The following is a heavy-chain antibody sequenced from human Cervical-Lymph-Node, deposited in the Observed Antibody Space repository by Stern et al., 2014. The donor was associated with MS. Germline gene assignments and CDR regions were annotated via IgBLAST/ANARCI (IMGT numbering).Heavy chain of an antibody. CDR2: ITADTENT. CDR1: GYRFTSYG. V-gene: IGHV1-18*01. D-gene: IGHD6-6*01. J-gene: IGHJ4*02. Sequence: VQLEESGAEVKQPGASVKVSCKASGYRFTSYGFSWVRQAPGQGLEWMGWITADTENTNYAQKFQGRVTMTTDTSTSTAYMELRSLRSDDTAVYFCARQSSSLPDYWGQGTLVTVSS. CDR3: ARQSSSLPDY.